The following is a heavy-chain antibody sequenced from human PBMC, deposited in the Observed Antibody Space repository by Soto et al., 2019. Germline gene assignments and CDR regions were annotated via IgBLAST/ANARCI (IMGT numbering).Heavy chain of an antibody. Sequence: QLQLQESGSGLVKPSQTLSLTCAVSGGSISSGGYSWSWIRQPPGKGLEWIGYIYHSGSTYYNPSLKSRVTISVDRSKNQFSLKLSSVTAADTAVYYCARVTYSGYEGANWFDPWGQGTLVTVSS. J-gene: IGHJ5*02. D-gene: IGHD5-12*01. CDR1: GGSISSGGYS. CDR2: IYHSGST. V-gene: IGHV4-30-2*01. CDR3: ARVTYSGYEGANWFDP.